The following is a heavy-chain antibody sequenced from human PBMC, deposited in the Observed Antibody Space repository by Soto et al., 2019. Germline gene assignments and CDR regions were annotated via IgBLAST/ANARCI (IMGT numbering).Heavy chain of an antibody. Sequence: QVQLVESGGGLVRPGGSLRLSCAASGFTFSTFYMNWDRQAPGKGLEWVSFLSSESTFISYADSVKGRFTISRDNSKKSLFLQMDSLRVEDTAVYYCARVRSGTYNAFDLWGQGTVVTVSS. J-gene: IGHJ3*01. CDR1: GFTFSTFY. V-gene: IGHV3-11*06. CDR2: LSSESTFI. D-gene: IGHD1-26*01. CDR3: ARVRSGTYNAFDL.